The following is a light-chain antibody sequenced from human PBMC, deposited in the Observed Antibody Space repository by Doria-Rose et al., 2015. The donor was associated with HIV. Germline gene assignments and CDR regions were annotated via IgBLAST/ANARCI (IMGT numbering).Light chain of an antibody. CDR2: DTS. V-gene: IGKV3-11*01. CDR3: QQRSDWPGT. J-gene: IGKJ1*01. Sequence: TLSCRASQSVSSYLAWYQQKPGQAPRLLIYDTSNRATGTPARFSGSGSETDFTLTVSSLEPEDFAVYYCQQRSDWPGTFGQGTKVEI. CDR1: QSVSSY.